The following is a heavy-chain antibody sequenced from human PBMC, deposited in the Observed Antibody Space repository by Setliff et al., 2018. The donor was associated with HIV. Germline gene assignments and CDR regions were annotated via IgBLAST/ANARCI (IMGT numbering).Heavy chain of an antibody. Sequence: ETLSLTCGVSGASISNHYWSWVRQSPGKGLEWIGYIYYTGSTNYNPSLKSRIAILLDTSKNQFSLKLNSVTAADTAVYYCATLPQGYDYFDYWGHGTLVTVSS. D-gene: IGHD3-3*01. J-gene: IGHJ4*01. CDR2: IYYTGST. CDR3: ATLPQGYDYFDY. V-gene: IGHV4-59*11. CDR1: GASISNHY.